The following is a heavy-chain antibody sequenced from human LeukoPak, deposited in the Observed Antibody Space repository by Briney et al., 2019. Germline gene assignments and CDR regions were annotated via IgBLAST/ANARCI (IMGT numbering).Heavy chain of an antibody. Sequence: GGSLRLSCAASGLTVSITYMSWVRQAPGQGLEWASLIYSGGSTYYADSVKGRFTISRDIPKNTLYLQMSSLRAEDTAVYFCARGGWGDYAKYSFDSWGQGALVTLS. D-gene: IGHD4-17*01. CDR2: IYSGGST. CDR1: GLTVSITY. CDR3: ARGGWGDYAKYSFDS. V-gene: IGHV3-53*01. J-gene: IGHJ4*02.